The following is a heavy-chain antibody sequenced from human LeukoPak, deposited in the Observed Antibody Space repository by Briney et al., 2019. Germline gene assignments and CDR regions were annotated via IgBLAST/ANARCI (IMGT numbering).Heavy chain of an antibody. Sequence: PGGSLRLSCAASGFTFNYYWMTWVRQAPGKGLEWVANIKKDGSEKYYVDSVKGRFTISRDNAKNSLYLQMNSLRAEDTAVYYCARDLYRIVVVPHYFDYWGQGTLVTVSS. CDR1: GFTFNYYW. CDR2: IKKDGSEK. J-gene: IGHJ4*02. CDR3: ARDLYRIVVVPHYFDY. V-gene: IGHV3-7*01. D-gene: IGHD3-22*01.